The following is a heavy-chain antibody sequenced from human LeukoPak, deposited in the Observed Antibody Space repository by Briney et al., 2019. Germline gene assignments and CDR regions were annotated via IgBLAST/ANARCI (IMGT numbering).Heavy chain of an antibody. Sequence: NPSETLSLTCTVYGGSIISYYWSWIRQPPGRGLEWIGYIYYSGSTNYNPSLKSRVTISVDTSRNQFSLKLSSVTAADTAVYYCARGALIVGATSFDYWGQGTLVTVSS. D-gene: IGHD1-26*01. CDR2: IYYSGST. CDR3: ARGALIVGATSFDY. J-gene: IGHJ4*02. V-gene: IGHV4-59*01. CDR1: GGSIISYY.